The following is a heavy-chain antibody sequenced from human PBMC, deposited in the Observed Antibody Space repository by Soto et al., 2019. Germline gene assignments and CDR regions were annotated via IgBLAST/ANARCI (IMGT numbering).Heavy chain of an antibody. J-gene: IGHJ6*02. CDR1: GSTLTELS. CDR3: ATDQAGGAARFYYYYGMDV. CDR2: FDPEDGET. V-gene: IGHV1-24*01. Sequence: ASVKVSCKVSGSTLTELSMHWVRQAPGKGLEWMGGFDPEDGETIYAQKFQGRVTMTEDTSTDTAYMELSSLRSEDTAVYYCATDQAGGAARFYYYYGMDVWGQGTTVTVSS. D-gene: IGHD6-6*01.